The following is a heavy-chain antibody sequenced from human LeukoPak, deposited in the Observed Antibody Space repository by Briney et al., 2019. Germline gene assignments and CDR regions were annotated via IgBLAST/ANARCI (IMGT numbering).Heavy chain of an antibody. V-gene: IGHV1-2*02. Sequence: ASVKVSCKASGYTFTGYYMHWVRQAPGQGLEWMGWINPNSGGTNYAQKFQGRVTMTGDTSISTAYMELSRLRSDDTAVYYCASLAAAGNPFDYWGQGTLVTVSS. CDR1: GYTFTGYY. CDR3: ASLAAAGNPFDY. CDR2: INPNSGGT. J-gene: IGHJ4*02. D-gene: IGHD6-13*01.